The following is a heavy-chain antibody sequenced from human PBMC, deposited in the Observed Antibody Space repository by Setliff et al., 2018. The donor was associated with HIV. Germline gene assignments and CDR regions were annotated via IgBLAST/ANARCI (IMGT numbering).Heavy chain of an antibody. CDR3: ARGIPRGTVFGVVGYFDY. J-gene: IGHJ4*02. CDR1: GGTFSSYI. Sequence: ASVKVSCKASGGTFSSYITAWVRQAPGQGLEWMGGTHPIFGTTNYARDFMGRVSITADESTYTAYMELSSLRSDDSAIYYCARGIPRGTVFGVVGYFDYWGQGTPVTVSS. D-gene: IGHD3-3*01. V-gene: IGHV1-69*13. CDR2: THPIFGTT.